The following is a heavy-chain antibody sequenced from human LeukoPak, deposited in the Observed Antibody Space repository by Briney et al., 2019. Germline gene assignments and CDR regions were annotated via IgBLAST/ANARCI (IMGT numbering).Heavy chain of an antibody. V-gene: IGHV4-59*01. D-gene: IGHD4-17*01. CDR3: ATGTKVWAFDI. Sequence: SETLSLTCTVSGGSISSYYWNWIRQPPGKGPEWIGYIYYSGSTNYNPSLMSRVTISVDTSKNQFSLKLSSVTAADTAVYYCATGTKVWAFDIWGQGTMVTVSS. CDR1: GGSISSYY. J-gene: IGHJ3*02. CDR2: IYYSGST.